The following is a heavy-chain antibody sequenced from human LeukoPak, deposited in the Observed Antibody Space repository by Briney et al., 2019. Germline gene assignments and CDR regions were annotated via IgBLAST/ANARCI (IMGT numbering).Heavy chain of an antibody. Sequence: PSETLSLTCSVSGASIGSFYWSWIRQPAGKGLEWIGRIDASGSTNYNPSLKSRVTLSVDTSKHQFSLRLSSVTAADTAVYYCASPTKGYWGQGTLVTVSS. CDR1: GASIGSFY. J-gene: IGHJ4*02. V-gene: IGHV4-4*07. CDR2: IDASGST. CDR3: ASPTKGY.